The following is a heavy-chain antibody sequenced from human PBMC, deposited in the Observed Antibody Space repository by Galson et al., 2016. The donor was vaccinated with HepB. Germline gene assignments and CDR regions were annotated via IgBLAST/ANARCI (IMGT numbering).Heavy chain of an antibody. Sequence: SLRLSCAASGFTFNSYWMSRVRRAPGKGLEWVANIKQDGSEKYYVDSVKGRFTISRDNARNSLYLQMNSLRAEDTAVYYCARGWDDFWSAGRFDPGGQGTLVTVSA. CDR2: IKQDGSEK. CDR1: GFTFNSYW. CDR3: ARGWDDFWSAGRFDP. V-gene: IGHV3-7*01. D-gene: IGHD3-3*01. J-gene: IGHJ5*02.